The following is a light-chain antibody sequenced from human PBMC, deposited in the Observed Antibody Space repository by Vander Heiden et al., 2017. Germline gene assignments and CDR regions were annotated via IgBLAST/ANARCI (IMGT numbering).Light chain of an antibody. Sequence: SYELTQPPSVSVSPGQTASITRHGGKSGDKYACWYPQKPGQSPVLVIYQDRKRPAGIPERFSGSNSGNTATLTISGTQAMDEADYYCQAWDSSTVVFGGGTKLTVL. CDR3: QAWDSSTVV. V-gene: IGLV3-1*01. J-gene: IGLJ2*01. CDR1: KSGDKY. CDR2: QDR.